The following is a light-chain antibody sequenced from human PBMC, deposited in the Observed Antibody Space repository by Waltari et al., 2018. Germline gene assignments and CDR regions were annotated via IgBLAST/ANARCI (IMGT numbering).Light chain of an antibody. V-gene: IGLV2-14*01. J-gene: IGLJ3*02. CDR1: SSDGGGYNY. CDR3: SSYTSSSTLV. Sequence: QSALTQPASVSGSPGQSITISCTGTSSDGGGYNYVSWYQQHPGKAPKLMIYEVSNLPSGVSNRFSGSKAGNTASLTISGLQAEDEADYSCSSYTSSSTLVFGGGTKLTVL. CDR2: EVS.